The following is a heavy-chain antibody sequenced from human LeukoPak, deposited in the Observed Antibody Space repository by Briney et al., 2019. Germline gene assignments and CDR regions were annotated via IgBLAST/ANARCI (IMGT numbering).Heavy chain of an antibody. D-gene: IGHD3-16*02. J-gene: IGHJ4*02. V-gene: IGHV1-2*02. Sequence: ASVKVSCKASGYTFTGYYMHWVRQAPGQGLEWMGWINPNSGGTNYAQKFQGRVTMTRDTSISTAYMELSRLRSDDTAVYYCVIEDLEIGYFDYWGQGTLVTVSS. CDR1: GYTFTGYY. CDR2: INPNSGGT. CDR3: VIEDLEIGYFDY.